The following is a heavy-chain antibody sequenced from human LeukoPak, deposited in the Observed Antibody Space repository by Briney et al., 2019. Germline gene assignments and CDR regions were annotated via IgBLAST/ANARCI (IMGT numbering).Heavy chain of an antibody. Sequence: SQTLSLTCTVSGGSITSGDYYWSWIRQPPGKRLEWIGYIYYSGSTKYNPSLKSRVSISIDTSKNQFSLKLSSVTAADTAVYYCARDRENYYGSGELSWFDPWGQGTLVTVSS. V-gene: IGHV4-61*08. D-gene: IGHD3-10*01. J-gene: IGHJ5*02. CDR3: ARDRENYYGSGELSWFDP. CDR1: GGSITSGDYY. CDR2: IYYSGST.